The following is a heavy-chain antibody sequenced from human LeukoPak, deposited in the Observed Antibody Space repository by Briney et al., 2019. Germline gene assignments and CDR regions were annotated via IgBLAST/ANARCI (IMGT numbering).Heavy chain of an antibody. J-gene: IGHJ6*03. D-gene: IGHD1-1*01. CDR3: ARDRLLEDRDYSYYYYMDV. V-gene: IGHV3-21*01. CDR1: GFTFSTYS. Sequence: GGSLRLSCAASGFTFSTYSMNWVRQAPGKGLEWVSSISSSSSYIYYADSVKGRFTISRDNAKNSLYLQMNSLRAEDTAVYHCARDRLLEDRDYSYYYYMDVWGKGTTVTVSS. CDR2: ISSSSSYI.